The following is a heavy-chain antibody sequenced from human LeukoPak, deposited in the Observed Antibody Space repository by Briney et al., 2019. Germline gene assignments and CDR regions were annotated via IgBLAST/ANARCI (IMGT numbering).Heavy chain of an antibody. CDR3: ARDRSSVGATRADY. CDR1: GFTFSSYA. Sequence: PGGSLRLFCAASGFTFSSYAMSWVRQAPGKGLEWVSTISGSGSSTYYADSVKGRFTISRDNSKNTLYLQVNSLRAEDTAVYYCARDRSSVGATRADYWGQGTLVTVSS. V-gene: IGHV3-23*01. CDR2: ISGSGSST. D-gene: IGHD1-26*01. J-gene: IGHJ4*02.